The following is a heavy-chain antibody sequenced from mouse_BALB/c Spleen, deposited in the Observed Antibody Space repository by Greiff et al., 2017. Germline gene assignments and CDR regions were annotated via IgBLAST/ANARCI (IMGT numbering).Heavy chain of an antibody. V-gene: IGHV3-2*02. Sequence: VQLQQSGPGLVKPSQSLSLTCTVTGYSITSDYAWNWIRQFPGNKLEWMGYISYSGSTSYNPSLKSRISITRDTSKNQFFLQLNSVTTEDTATYYCAREGYYGYDAMDYWGQGTSVTVSS. CDR1: GYSITSDYA. D-gene: IGHD1-2*01. CDR3: AREGYYGYDAMDY. CDR2: ISYSGST. J-gene: IGHJ4*01.